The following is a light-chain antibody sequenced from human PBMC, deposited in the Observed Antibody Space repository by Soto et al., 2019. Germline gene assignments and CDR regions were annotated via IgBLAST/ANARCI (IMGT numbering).Light chain of an antibody. Sequence: EIVMTHSPATLSVSPGERATLSCRASQSVSSNLAWYQQKPGQAPRLLIYGASTRATGIPVRFSGSGSGTEFTLTISSLQSEDFAVYYCQQYNNWLQTFGQGTKV. CDR2: GAS. CDR3: QQYNNWLQT. CDR1: QSVSSN. J-gene: IGKJ1*01. V-gene: IGKV3-15*01.